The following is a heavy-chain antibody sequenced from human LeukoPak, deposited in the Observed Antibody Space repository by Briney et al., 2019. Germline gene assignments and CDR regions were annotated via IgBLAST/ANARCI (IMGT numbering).Heavy chain of an antibody. CDR2: ISKDAAFM. Sequence: GGSLRLSCAASGFIFIDYDFHWVRQAPGKGLEWLAYISKDAAFMFYADSVRGRFTVTRDNSKRTVYPQLNSLRAEDTALYYCARDLMWLVDYWGQGTLVTVSS. D-gene: IGHD6-19*01. CDR1: GFIFIDYD. V-gene: IGHV3-30*04. J-gene: IGHJ4*02. CDR3: ARDLMWLVDY.